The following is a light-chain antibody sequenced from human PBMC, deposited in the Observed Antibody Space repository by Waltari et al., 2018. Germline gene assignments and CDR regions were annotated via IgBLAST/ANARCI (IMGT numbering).Light chain of an antibody. J-gene: IGLJ1*01. CDR3: CSYAGSDTFHYV. Sequence: HSALTQPASVSGAPGQSITISCTGSDTAVVRYKLVSWYQHHPGKAPKLIIYKINNRPSGVSNRFSGSKSGNTASLTISGLQIEDEADYHCCSYAGSDTFHYVFGSGTQVTVL. CDR1: DTAVVRYKL. V-gene: IGLV2-23*02. CDR2: KIN.